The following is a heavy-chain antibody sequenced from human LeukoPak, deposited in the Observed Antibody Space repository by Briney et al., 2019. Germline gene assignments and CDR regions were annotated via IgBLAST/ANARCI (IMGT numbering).Heavy chain of an antibody. CDR3: ARHSSASYYHGSGSYYNVN. Sequence: SDTLSLTCTVSGVSISSSNYYWGWIRQPPGKGLEWIRSVSYSRRTYYNPSLKGQVTISVDTSKHQFSLKLSSVTAADAAVYYCARHSSASYYHGSGSYYNVNWGQGTLVTVSS. J-gene: IGHJ4*02. CDR2: VSYSRRT. V-gene: IGHV4-39*01. D-gene: IGHD3-10*01. CDR1: GVSISSSNYY.